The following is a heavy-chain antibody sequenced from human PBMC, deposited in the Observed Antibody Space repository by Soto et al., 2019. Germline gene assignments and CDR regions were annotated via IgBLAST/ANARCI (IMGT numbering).Heavy chain of an antibody. CDR2: IYYSGST. CDR3: ARGREADGQRLFDY. D-gene: IGHD6-13*01. Sequence: SETLSLTCTVSGDSISSYYWGWIRQPPGKGLEWIGYIYYSGSTKYSPSLKSRVTISIDTFKNQFSLKVSSVTAADTAVYYCARGREADGQRLFDYWGRGTLVTVSS. CDR1: GDSISSYY. J-gene: IGHJ4*02. V-gene: IGHV4-59*01.